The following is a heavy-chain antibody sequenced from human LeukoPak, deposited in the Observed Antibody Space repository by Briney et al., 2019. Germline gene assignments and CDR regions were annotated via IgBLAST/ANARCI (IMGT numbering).Heavy chain of an antibody. CDR1: GFTFSSYA. CDR3: ARDQDYYGSGSYYY. CDR2: ISYDGSNK. Sequence: GGSLRLSCAASGFTFSSYAMHWVRQAPGKGLEWVAVISYDGSNKYYADSVKGRFTISRDNSKNTLYLQMNSLRAEDTAVYYCARDQDYYGSGSYYYWGQGTLVTVSS. J-gene: IGHJ4*02. V-gene: IGHV3-30*04. D-gene: IGHD3-10*01.